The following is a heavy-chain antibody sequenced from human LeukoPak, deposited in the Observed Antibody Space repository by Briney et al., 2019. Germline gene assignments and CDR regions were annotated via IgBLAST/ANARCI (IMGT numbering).Heavy chain of an antibody. CDR3: ARDMGQEGPVVVVAASLQFDY. J-gene: IGHJ4*02. D-gene: IGHD2-15*01. Sequence: GASVRVSCKASGYTFTGYYMHWVRQAPGQGLEWMGWINPNSVGTNYAQKFQGRVTMTRDTSISTAYMELSRLRSDDTAVYYCARDMGQEGPVVVVAASLQFDYWGQGTLVTVSS. CDR1: GYTFTGYY. V-gene: IGHV1-2*02. CDR2: INPNSVGT.